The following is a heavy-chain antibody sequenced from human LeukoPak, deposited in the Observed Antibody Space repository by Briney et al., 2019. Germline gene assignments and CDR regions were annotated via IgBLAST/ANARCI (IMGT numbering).Heavy chain of an antibody. CDR2: INPSGGST. V-gene: IGHV1-46*01. Sequence: ASVKVSCKASGHTFTNYYMHWVRQAPGQGLEWMGIINPSGGSTSYAQKFQGGVTMTRDTSTSTVYMELSSLRSEDTAVYYCARGGYCSGGSCLFDYWGLGTLVTVSS. D-gene: IGHD2-15*01. J-gene: IGHJ4*02. CDR3: ARGGYCSGGSCLFDY. CDR1: GHTFTNYY.